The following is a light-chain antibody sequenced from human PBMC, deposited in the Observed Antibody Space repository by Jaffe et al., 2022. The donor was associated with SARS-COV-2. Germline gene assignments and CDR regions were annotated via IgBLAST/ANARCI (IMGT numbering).Light chain of an antibody. CDR1: QSVSSN. J-gene: IGKJ1*01. V-gene: IGKV3-15*01. CDR3: QQYNNWPRT. Sequence: EILMTQSPATLSVSPGDRATLSCRASQSVSSNFAWYQQKPGQAPRLLIYGASTRATGIPARFSGSGSGTEFTLTISSLQSEDFAVYFCQQYNNWPRTFGQGTKVEIK. CDR2: GAS.